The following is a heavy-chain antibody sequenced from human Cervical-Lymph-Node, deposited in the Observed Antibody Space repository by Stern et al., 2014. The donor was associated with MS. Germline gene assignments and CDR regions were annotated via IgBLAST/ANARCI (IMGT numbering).Heavy chain of an antibody. J-gene: IGHJ5*02. V-gene: IGHV1-69*01. D-gene: IGHD6-13*01. CDR2: IFPGFGTP. Sequence: VHLVESGAEVTKPGSSVKVSRKASGGTFSKFPSSWVRQAPGQGLEWMGGIFPGFGTPTYSQEFRGRGTITADVSTSTVYMELSSLRSDDTAVYYCALSSETSDRWYSLGYDLWGQGTLVTVSS. CDR3: ALSSETSDRWYSLGYDL. CDR1: GGTFSKFP.